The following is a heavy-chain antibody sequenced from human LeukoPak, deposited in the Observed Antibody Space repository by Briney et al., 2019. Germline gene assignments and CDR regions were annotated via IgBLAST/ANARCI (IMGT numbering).Heavy chain of an antibody. V-gene: IGHV3-73*01. Sequence: PGGSLRLSCAAPGFTFSGSAMHWVRQASGKGLEWVGRIRSKANSYATAYAASVKGRFAISRDDSKNTAYLQMNSLKTEDTAVYYCTRFFPDYDVYWGQGTLVTVSS. J-gene: IGHJ4*02. CDR3: TRFFPDYDVY. CDR2: IRSKANSYAT. D-gene: IGHD3-22*01. CDR1: GFTFSGSA.